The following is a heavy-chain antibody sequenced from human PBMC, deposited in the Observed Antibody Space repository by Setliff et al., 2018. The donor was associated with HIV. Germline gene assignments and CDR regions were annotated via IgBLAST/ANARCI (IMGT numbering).Heavy chain of an antibody. CDR3: ARRSRIAVAGRGYFDY. V-gene: IGHV1-69*13. J-gene: IGHJ4*02. CDR2: IIPIFGTS. D-gene: IGHD6-19*01. Sequence: ASVKVSCKASGGTFSSYAISWVRQAPGQGLEWMGRIIPIFGTSNYAQKFQGRVTITADESTSTAYMELSSLRSEDTAVYYCARRSRIAVAGRGYFDYWGQGTLVTVPQ. CDR1: GGTFSSYA.